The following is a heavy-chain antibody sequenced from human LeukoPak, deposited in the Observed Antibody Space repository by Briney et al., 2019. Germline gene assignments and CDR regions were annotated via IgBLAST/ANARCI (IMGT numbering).Heavy chain of an antibody. CDR3: AKDRGTGDYDSSGYLY. CDR2: ISYDGSNK. CDR1: GFTFSSYG. J-gene: IGHJ4*02. D-gene: IGHD3-22*01. V-gene: IGHV3-30*18. Sequence: GGSLRLSCAASGFTFSSYGMHWVRQAPGKGLEWVAVISYDGSNKYYADSVKGRFTISRDNSKNTLYLQMNSLRAEDTAVYYCAKDRGTGDYDSSGYLYWGQGTLVAVSS.